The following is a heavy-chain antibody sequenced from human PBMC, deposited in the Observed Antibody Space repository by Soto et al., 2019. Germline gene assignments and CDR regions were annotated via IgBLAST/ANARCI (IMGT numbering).Heavy chain of an antibody. CDR1: GFTFSSCT. CDR3: SGWSVGACHQIYGMDV. D-gene: IGHD2-21*02. Sequence: EVHLVESGGGLVKPGGSLRLSCAVSGFTFSSCTMNCVRQAPGKGLEWVSAISPSTSHIYYADSVKGRFTISRDNAKNSLFLQMKSRRPEETAVSYCSGWSVGACHQIYGMDVWGQGTTVTVSS. V-gene: IGHV3-21*01. J-gene: IGHJ6*02. CDR2: ISPSTSHI.